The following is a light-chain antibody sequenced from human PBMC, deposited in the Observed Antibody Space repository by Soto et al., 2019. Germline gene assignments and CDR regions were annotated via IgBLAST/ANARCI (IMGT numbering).Light chain of an antibody. V-gene: IGKV3-15*01. J-gene: IGKJ1*01. CDR1: QSISSN. CDR2: GAS. Sequence: EIVMTQSPVPLSVSPGERATLSCRASQSISSNLAWYQQKPGQAPRLLIYGASTRATGIPARFSGSGSGTEFNLTISSLQSEDFAVYYCQQYNNWPRTFGPGTKVEIK. CDR3: QQYNNWPRT.